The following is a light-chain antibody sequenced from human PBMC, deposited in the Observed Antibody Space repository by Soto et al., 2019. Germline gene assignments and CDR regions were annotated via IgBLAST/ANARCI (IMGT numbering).Light chain of an antibody. J-gene: IGKJ1*01. V-gene: IGKV1-8*01. Sequence: AIRTTQSPSSFSASTGDRVTITCLASQGISSYLAWYQQKPGKAPKLLIYAASTLQSGVPSRFSGSGSGTDFTLTISCLQSEDFATYYCQQYYSYPRTFGQGTKVDIK. CDR1: QGISSY. CDR2: AAS. CDR3: QQYYSYPRT.